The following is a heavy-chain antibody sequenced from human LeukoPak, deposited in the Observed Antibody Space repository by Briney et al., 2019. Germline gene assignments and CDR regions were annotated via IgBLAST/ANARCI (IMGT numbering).Heavy chain of an antibody. J-gene: IGHJ6*03. CDR2: ISSSSSSI. D-gene: IGHD4-23*01. CDR3: ARDAGYGGNSDYSYMDV. V-gene: IGHV3-48*01. CDR1: AFTFSSYS. Sequence: PGGSLRLSCAPAAFTFSSYSMNWVRQAPGKGLEWVSYISSSSSSIYYADSVKGRFTISRVNAKNSLYLQMNSLRAEDTAVYYCARDAGYGGNSDYSYMDVWGKGTTVTVSS.